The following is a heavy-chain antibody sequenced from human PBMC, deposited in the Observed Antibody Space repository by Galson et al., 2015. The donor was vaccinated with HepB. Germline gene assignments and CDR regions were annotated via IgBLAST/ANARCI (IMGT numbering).Heavy chain of an antibody. D-gene: IGHD4-17*01. J-gene: IGHJ4*02. V-gene: IGHV3-23*01. CDR3: AKERGQTTVKFGRDY. Sequence: SLRLSCAASGFTFSSYAMSWVRQAPGKGLEWVSAISGGGGSTYYADSVKGRFTISRDNSKNTLYLQMNSLRGEDTAVYYCAKERGQTTVKFGRDYWGQGTLVSVSS. CDR1: GFTFSSYA. CDR2: ISGGGGST.